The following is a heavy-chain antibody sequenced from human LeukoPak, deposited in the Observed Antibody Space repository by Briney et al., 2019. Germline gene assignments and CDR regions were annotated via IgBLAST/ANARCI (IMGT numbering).Heavy chain of an antibody. D-gene: IGHD6-13*01. J-gene: IGHJ5*02. V-gene: IGHV1-8*01. CDR3: ARGPIAAAGGWFDP. CDR2: MNPNSGNT. CDR1: GYTFTSYD. Sequence: ASVKVSCKASGYTFTSYDINWVRQATGQGLEWMGWMNPNSGNTGYAQKFQGRVTMTRNTSISTAYMELSSLRSEDTAVYYCARGPIAAAGGWFDPWGQGTLVTVSS.